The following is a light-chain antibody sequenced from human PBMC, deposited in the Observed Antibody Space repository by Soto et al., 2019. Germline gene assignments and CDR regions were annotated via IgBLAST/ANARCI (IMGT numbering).Light chain of an antibody. CDR3: CSYAGSSTYYV. V-gene: IGLV2-23*02. CDR1: SSDVGSYNL. CDR2: QVS. Sequence: QSVLTQPASASGSPGQSITISCTGTSSDVGSYNLVSWYQQHPGKAPKLMIYQVSKRPSGVSNRFSASKSGNTASLTISGLQAEDEVDYYCCSYAGSSTYYVFGTGTKVTV. J-gene: IGLJ1*01.